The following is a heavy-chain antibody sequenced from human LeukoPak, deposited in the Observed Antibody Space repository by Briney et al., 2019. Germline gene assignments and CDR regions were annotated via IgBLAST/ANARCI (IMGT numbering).Heavy chain of an antibody. V-gene: IGHV3-74*01. CDR2: IKGDGSST. D-gene: IGHD5-24*01. CDR3: AKDRDGVLH. CDR1: GFTFTTYW. Sequence: GGSLRLSCAASGFTFTTYWMHWVRQVPGKGLVWVARIKGDGSSTRHADSMKGRFTISRDNAKNTLYLQMNSLRAEDTAVYYCAKDRDGVLHWGQGTLVTVSS. J-gene: IGHJ4*02.